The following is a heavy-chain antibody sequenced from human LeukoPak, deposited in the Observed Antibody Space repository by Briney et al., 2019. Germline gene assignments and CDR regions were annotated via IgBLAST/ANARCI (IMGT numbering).Heavy chain of an antibody. CDR1: GGTFSSFA. Sequence: ASVKVSCKASGGTFSSFAISWVRQAPGQGLEWMGGIIPIFGTANYAQKFQGRVTITADESTSTAYMELSSLRSEDTAVYYCARGRIPASDKYNWFDPWGQGTLVTVSS. V-gene: IGHV1-69*13. CDR3: ARGRIPASDKYNWFDP. D-gene: IGHD2-2*01. CDR2: IIPIFGTA. J-gene: IGHJ5*02.